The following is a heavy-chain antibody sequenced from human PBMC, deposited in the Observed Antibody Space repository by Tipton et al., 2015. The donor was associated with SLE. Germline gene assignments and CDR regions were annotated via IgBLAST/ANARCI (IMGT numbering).Heavy chain of an antibody. CDR2: IYTSGST. J-gene: IGHJ4*02. CDR1: GGSISSYY. CDR3: ARVLVAQAGSGCDY. V-gene: IGHV4-4*07. Sequence: LRLSCTVSGGSISSYYWSWIRQPAGKGLEWIGRIYTSGSTNYNPSLKSRVTMSEDTSKNQFSLKLSSVTAADTAVYYCARVLVAQAGSGCDYWGQGTLVTVSS. D-gene: IGHD2-8*02.